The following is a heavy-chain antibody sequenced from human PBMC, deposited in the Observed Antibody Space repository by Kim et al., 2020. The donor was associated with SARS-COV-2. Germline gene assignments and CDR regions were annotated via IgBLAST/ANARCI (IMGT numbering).Heavy chain of an antibody. D-gene: IGHD3-22*01. CDR1: GYTFTSYG. CDR3: ARDGRYYYDSSGYYSFDY. V-gene: IGHV1-18*04. J-gene: IGHJ4*02. Sequence: ASVKVSCKASGYTFTSYGISWVRQAPGQGLEWMGWISAYNANTNYAQKLQGRVTMTTDTSTSTAYMELRSLRSDDTAVYYCARDGRYYYDSSGYYSFDYWGQGTLVTVSS. CDR2: ISAYNANT.